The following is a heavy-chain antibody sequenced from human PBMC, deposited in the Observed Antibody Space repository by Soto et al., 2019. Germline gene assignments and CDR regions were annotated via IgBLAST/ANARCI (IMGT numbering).Heavy chain of an antibody. D-gene: IGHD3-10*01. V-gene: IGHV3-23*01. CDR1: GFTFSSYA. CDR3: AKWRGSGRGDYYYMDV. CDR2: ISGSGGST. J-gene: IGHJ6*03. Sequence: GGSLRLSCAASGFTFSSYAMSWVRQAPGKGLEWVSAISGSGGSTYYADSVKDRFTISRDNSKNTLYLQMNSLRAEDTAVYYCAKWRGSGRGDYYYMDVWGKGTTVTVSS.